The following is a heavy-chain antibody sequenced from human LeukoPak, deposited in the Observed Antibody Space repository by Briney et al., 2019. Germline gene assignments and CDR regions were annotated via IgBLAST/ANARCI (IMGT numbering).Heavy chain of an antibody. CDR2: ISGGSTYL. V-gene: IGHV3-11*06. D-gene: IGHD2-8*02. J-gene: IGHJ6*04. CDR3: ARDTGRSRYYYGMDV. CDR1: GFTFSDLH. Sequence: GGSLRLSCVASGFTFSDLHMSWIRQAPGKGLEWVSYISGGSTYLDYADSVKGRFTLSRDNAKNSLYLQMNSLRAEDTAVYYCARDTGRSRYYYGMDVWGKGTTVTVSP.